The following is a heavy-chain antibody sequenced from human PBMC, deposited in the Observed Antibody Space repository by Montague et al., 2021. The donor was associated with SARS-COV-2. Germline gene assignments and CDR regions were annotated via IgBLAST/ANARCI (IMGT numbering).Heavy chain of an antibody. J-gene: IGHJ6*02. D-gene: IGHD1-26*01. CDR1: GGSFSGYY. Sequence: SETLSLTCTVYGGSFSGYYWSWIRQPPGKGLEWIGEINHSGSTNYNPSLKSRVTISVDTSKNHFSLKLSSVTAADTAVYYCARSGGLYNESYYLEDYYYGMDVWGQGTTVTVSS. CDR2: INHSGST. CDR3: ARSGGLYNESYYLEDYYYGMDV. V-gene: IGHV4-34*01.